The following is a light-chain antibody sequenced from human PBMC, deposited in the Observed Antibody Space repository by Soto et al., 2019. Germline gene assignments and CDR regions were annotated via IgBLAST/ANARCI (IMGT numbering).Light chain of an antibody. Sequence: EIVLTQSPATLSLSPGERATLSCRASQSVSSYLAWYQQKPGQAPRLLIYDASNRATGIPARFSGSGSGTDFTLTISSPRPEDFAVYYCQQRSNWPPTFGQGTKLEIK. CDR2: DAS. CDR3: QQRSNWPPT. CDR1: QSVSSY. J-gene: IGKJ2*01. V-gene: IGKV3-11*01.